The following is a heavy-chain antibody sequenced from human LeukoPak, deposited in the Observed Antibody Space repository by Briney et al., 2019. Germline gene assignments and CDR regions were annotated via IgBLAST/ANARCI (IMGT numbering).Heavy chain of an antibody. CDR1: GGSVSSYY. Sequence: SETLSLTCSVSGGSVSSYYWSWIRQSPGKGLEWIGYIHNSGRTNYNPSLKSRVTGFVDTSKNQVSLRLSPVTAADTAVYYCARHGTISSESYFDYWGQGALVTVSS. D-gene: IGHD1-14*01. V-gene: IGHV4-59*08. J-gene: IGHJ4*02. CDR2: IHNSGRT. CDR3: ARHGTISSESYFDY.